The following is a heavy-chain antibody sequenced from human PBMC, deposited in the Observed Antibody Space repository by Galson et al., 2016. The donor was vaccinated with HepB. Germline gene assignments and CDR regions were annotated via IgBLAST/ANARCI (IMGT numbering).Heavy chain of an antibody. CDR1: GFTVSNNY. V-gene: IGHV3-53*01. CDR2: VYSGGST. J-gene: IGHJ6*02. D-gene: IGHD3-3*01. Sequence: LRLSCAASGFTVSNNYMSWVRQAPGKGLEWVSLVYSGGSTYYADSVKGRFTISRDNSKNTVLLQMNSLRVEDTAGYYCARDADFGVAYGMDVWGQGTTVTVSS. CDR3: ARDADFGVAYGMDV.